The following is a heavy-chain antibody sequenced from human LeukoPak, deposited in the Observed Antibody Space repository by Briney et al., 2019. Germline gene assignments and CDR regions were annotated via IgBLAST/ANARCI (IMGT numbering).Heavy chain of an antibody. V-gene: IGHV5-51*01. CDR1: GYSFTSYW. Sequence: GESLKISCKGSGYSFTSYWIGWVRQMPGKGLEWMRIIYPGDSDTRYSPSFQGQVTISADKSISTAYLQWNSLKASDTAMYYCARLEHYCSSTSCYALWAFDIWGQGTMVTVSS. CDR3: ARLEHYCSSTSCYALWAFDI. D-gene: IGHD2-2*01. J-gene: IGHJ3*02. CDR2: IYPGDSDT.